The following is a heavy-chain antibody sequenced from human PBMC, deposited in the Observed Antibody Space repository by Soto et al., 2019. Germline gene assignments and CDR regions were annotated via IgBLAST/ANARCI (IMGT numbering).Heavy chain of an antibody. Sequence: SETLSLTCAVSGGSISSSNWWSWVRQPPGKGLEWIGEIYHSGSTNYNPSLKSRVTISVDKSKNQFSLKLSSVTAADTAVYYCARTLYGSGSYYIGARPSPYYFDYWGQGTLVTVSS. J-gene: IGHJ4*02. CDR1: GGSISSSNW. CDR2: IYHSGST. CDR3: ARTLYGSGSYYIGARPSPYYFDY. D-gene: IGHD3-10*01. V-gene: IGHV4-4*02.